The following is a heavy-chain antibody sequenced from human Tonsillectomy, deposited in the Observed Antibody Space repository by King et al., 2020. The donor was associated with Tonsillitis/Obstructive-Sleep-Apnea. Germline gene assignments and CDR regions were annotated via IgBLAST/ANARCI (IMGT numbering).Heavy chain of an antibody. Sequence: VQLVESGAEVKKPGESLKISCKGSGYSFTSYWIGWVRQMPGKGLESMGIIYPGDSDTRYSPSFQGQVTISADKSITTAYLQWGSLKASDTAIYYCARTPHQPPFYMDVWGKGTTVTVSS. D-gene: IGHD2-15*01. J-gene: IGHJ6*03. CDR3: ARTPHQPPFYMDV. V-gene: IGHV5-51*01. CDR2: IYPGDSDT. CDR1: GYSFTSYW.